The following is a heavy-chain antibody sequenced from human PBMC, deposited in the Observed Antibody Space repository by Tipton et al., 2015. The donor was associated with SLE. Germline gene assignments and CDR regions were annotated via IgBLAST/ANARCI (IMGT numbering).Heavy chain of an antibody. Sequence: TLSLTCTFSGASISSLHWSWIRQSPGKGLAWIGYILTSGSNVYNPSLKSRVTISRDTSKNQFSLKLTSVTAADTAVYFCARQSFGGSWEFDYWGQGALVTVSS. V-gene: IGHV4-4*08. J-gene: IGHJ4*02. CDR3: ARQSFGGSWEFDY. CDR1: GASISSLH. D-gene: IGHD6-13*01. CDR2: ILTSGSN.